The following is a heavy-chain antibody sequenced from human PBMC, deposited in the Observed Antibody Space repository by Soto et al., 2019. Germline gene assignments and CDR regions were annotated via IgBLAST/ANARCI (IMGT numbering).Heavy chain of an antibody. Sequence: GGSLRLSCAASGFTFDDYAMHWVRQVPGKGLEWVSGISWNSGSIGYADSVKGRFTISRDNAKNSLYLQMNSLRVEDTALYYCAKASGGGYYYYYMDVWGKGTTVTVSS. CDR2: ISWNSGSI. CDR3: AKASGGGYYYYYMDV. CDR1: GFTFDDYA. D-gene: IGHD3-10*01. J-gene: IGHJ6*03. V-gene: IGHV3-9*01.